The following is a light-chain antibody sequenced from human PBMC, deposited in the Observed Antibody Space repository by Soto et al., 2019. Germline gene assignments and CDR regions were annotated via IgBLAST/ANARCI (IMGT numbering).Light chain of an antibody. Sequence: DIQMTQSPSSLSAFVGDTVTITCRASHYISNYLAWFQQKPGKAPRSLMYAVSYLQSGVPSKFSGSGSGTEFNLTISSLQTEDFATYYCQQYNSYPRTFGQGTKVDLK. CDR1: HYISNY. CDR3: QQYNSYPRT. J-gene: IGKJ1*01. V-gene: IGKV1-16*02. CDR2: AVS.